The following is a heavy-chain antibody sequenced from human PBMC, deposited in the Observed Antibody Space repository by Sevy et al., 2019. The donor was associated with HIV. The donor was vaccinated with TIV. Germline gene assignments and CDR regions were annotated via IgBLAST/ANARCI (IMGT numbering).Heavy chain of an antibody. J-gene: IGHJ6*02. CDR1: GFTFSSYG. CDR2: IWYDGSNK. V-gene: IGHV3-33*08. Sequence: GGSLRLSCAASGFTFSSYGMHWVRQTPTKGLEWMAVIWYDGSNKNYADSVKGRFTISRDNSKNMSDLQMNSLRPEDTAVSYCARGKAALPGYYYGMDVWGQGTTVTVSS. CDR3: ARGKAALPGYYYGMDV. D-gene: IGHD6-6*01.